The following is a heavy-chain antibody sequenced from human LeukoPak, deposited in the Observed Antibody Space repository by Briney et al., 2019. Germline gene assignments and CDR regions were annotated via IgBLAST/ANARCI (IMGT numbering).Heavy chain of an antibody. CDR3: ARNPVEMTTVTPFDY. V-gene: IGHV4-39*07. Sequence: PSETLSLTCTVSGGSISSGGYYSTWIRQPPGRGLEWIGEINHSGSTNYNPSLKSRVTISVDTSKNQFSLKLSSVTAADTAVYYCARNPVEMTTVTPFDYWGQGTLVTVSS. J-gene: IGHJ4*02. CDR2: INHSGST. D-gene: IGHD4-17*01. CDR1: GGSISSGGYY.